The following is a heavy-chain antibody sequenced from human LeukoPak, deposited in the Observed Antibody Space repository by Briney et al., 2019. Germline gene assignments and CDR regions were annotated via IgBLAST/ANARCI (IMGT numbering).Heavy chain of an antibody. V-gene: IGHV1-18*01. J-gene: IGHJ4*02. CDR3: ARQGYGGNPQGAADY. D-gene: IGHD4-23*01. Sequence: ASAKVSCKASGYTFTSYGISWVRQAPGQGLEWMGWISAYNGNTNYAQKLQGRVTMTTDTSTSTAYMELRSLRSDDTAVYYCARQGYGGNPQGAADYWGQGTLVTVSS. CDR1: GYTFTSYG. CDR2: ISAYNGNT.